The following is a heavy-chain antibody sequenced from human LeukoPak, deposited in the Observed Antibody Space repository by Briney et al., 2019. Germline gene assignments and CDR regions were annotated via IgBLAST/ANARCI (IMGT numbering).Heavy chain of an antibody. CDR3: ARHDYGGTKPIFYWFDP. CDR2: IYTSGST. CDR1: GGSISSYY. D-gene: IGHD4-23*01. Sequence: SETLSLTCTVSGGSISSYYWSWIRQPPGKGLEWIGYIYTSGSTNYNPSLKSRFTITVDTSKNQFSLKLSSVTAEDTAVYYCARHDYGGTKPIFYWFDPWGQGTLVTVSS. J-gene: IGHJ5*02. V-gene: IGHV4-4*09.